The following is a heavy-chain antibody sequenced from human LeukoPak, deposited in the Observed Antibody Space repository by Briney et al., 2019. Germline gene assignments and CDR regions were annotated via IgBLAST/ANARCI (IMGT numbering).Heavy chain of an antibody. CDR1: GFTFSSYW. D-gene: IGHD3-22*01. V-gene: IGHV3-7*01. CDR2: IKQDGSEK. CDR3: ARQYDSSGYYFAAFDI. Sequence: GGSLGLSCAASGFTFSSYWMSWVRQAPGKGLEWVANIKQDGSEKYYVDSVKGRFTISRDNAKNSLYLQMNSLRAEDTAVYYCARQYDSSGYYFAAFDIWGQGTMVTVSS. J-gene: IGHJ3*02.